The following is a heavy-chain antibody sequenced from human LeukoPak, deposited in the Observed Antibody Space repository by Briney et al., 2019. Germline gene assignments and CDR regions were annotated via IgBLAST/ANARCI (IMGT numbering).Heavy chain of an antibody. J-gene: IGHJ4*02. CDR3: ARERRYCSGDNCYSGLDY. Sequence: PGGSLRLSCAVPGFTVSSNYMSWVRQAPGKGLEWVSLIHSGGTTDYADSVKDRFTISRDYSKNTVNLQINSLRAEDTAVYYCARERRYCSGDNCYSGLDYWGQGTLVTVSS. CDR1: GFTVSSNY. D-gene: IGHD2-15*01. CDR2: IHSGGTT. V-gene: IGHV3-53*01.